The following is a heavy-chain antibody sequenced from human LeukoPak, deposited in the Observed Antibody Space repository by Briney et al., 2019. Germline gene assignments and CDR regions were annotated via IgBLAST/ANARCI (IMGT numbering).Heavy chain of an antibody. D-gene: IGHD3-9*01. Sequence: GGSLRLSCAASGFTFSTYAMNWVRQAPWKGLDWVSGISGSGGRTYYADSVKGRFTISRDNSKNTLYLQMNSLRVEDTAVYYCANVRYFDWYYFDYWGQGALVTVSS. CDR2: ISGSGGRT. V-gene: IGHV3-23*01. CDR1: GFTFSTYA. CDR3: ANVRYFDWYYFDY. J-gene: IGHJ4*02.